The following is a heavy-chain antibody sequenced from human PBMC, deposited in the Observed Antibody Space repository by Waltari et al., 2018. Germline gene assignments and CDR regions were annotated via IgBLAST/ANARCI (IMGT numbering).Heavy chain of an antibody. CDR3: AQTSTYYYGSGRRGFDP. Sequence: QVQLVQSGAEVKKPGSSVKVSCKASGGTFSSYAISWVRQAPGPRLDWMGGIIPIFGTANYAQKFQGRVTITADESTSTAYMELSSLRSEDTAVYYCAQTSTYYYGSGRRGFDPWGQGTLVTVSS. CDR2: IIPIFGTA. J-gene: IGHJ5*02. CDR1: GGTFSSYA. V-gene: IGHV1-69*13. D-gene: IGHD3-10*01.